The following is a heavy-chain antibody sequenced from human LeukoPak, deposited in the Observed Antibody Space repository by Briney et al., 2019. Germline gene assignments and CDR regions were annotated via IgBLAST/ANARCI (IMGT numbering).Heavy chain of an antibody. J-gene: IGHJ4*02. CDR2: IYYSGST. CDR1: GGSISSGDYY. V-gene: IGHV4-30-4*01. Sequence: PSETLSLTCTVSGGSISSGDYYWSWIRQPPGKGLEWIGYIYYSGSTYYNLSLKSRVTISVDTSKNQFSLKLSSVTAADTAVYYCARVGTVTTTLGTPQYYFDYWGQGTLVTVSS. D-gene: IGHD4-17*01. CDR3: ARVGTVTTTLGTPQYYFDY.